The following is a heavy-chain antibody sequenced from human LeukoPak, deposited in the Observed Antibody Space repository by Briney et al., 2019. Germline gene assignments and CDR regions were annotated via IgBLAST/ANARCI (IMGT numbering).Heavy chain of an antibody. J-gene: IGHJ6*04. CDR2: IIPIFGTA. D-gene: IGHD3-10*01. Sequence: SVMVSCKASGGTFSSYTISWARQAPGQGLEWMGGIIPIFGTANYAQKFQGRVTITADESTSTAYMELNSLRSEDTAMYYCARLMDYYASGTYGRYAMDVWGKGTTVTVTS. CDR3: ARLMDYYASGTYGRYAMDV. CDR1: GGTFSSYT. V-gene: IGHV1-69*13.